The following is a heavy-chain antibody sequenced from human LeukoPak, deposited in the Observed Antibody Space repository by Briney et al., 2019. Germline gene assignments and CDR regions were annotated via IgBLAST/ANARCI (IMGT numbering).Heavy chain of an antibody. V-gene: IGHV4-59*02. CDR3: ARDTKNNCRGSSCYSGGFDS. Sequence: SETLSLTCTVSGGSVSTYYWSWIRQPPGKGLEWIGYIYGSGSTKYNPSLKSRVTISVDTSKNQFSLKLSSVTAADTAVYYCARDTKNNCRGSSCYSGGFDSWGQGTLVTVSA. D-gene: IGHD2-15*01. CDR2: IYGSGST. J-gene: IGHJ4*02. CDR1: GGSVSTYY.